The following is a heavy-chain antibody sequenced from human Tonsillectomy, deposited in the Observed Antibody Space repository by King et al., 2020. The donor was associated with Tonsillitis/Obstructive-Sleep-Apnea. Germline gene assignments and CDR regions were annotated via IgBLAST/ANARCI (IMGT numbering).Heavy chain of an antibody. CDR2: ISHDGSKK. CDR1: GFIFSNYA. D-gene: IGHD6-25*01. Sequence: QLVESGGGVVQPGRSLRLSCDASGFIFSNYAMHCVRQAPGKGLEGVAVISHDGSKKYYADSVRGRFAISRDNSMNTLFLHMNSLRAEETAVYYCARGQRLQGDFDFWGQGALVTVSS. CDR3: ARGQRLQGDFDF. V-gene: IGHV3-30*09. J-gene: IGHJ4*02.